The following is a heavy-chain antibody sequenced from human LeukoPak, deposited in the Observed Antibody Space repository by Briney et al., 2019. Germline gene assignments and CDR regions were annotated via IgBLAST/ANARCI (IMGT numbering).Heavy chain of an antibody. Sequence: TSETLSLTCTVSGGSISSSSYYWGWIRQPPGKGLEWIGSIYYSGSTYYNPSLKSRVTISVDTSKNQFSLKLSSVTAADTAVYYCARVDSTPQWLPPFFVAHFDYWGQGTLVTVSP. CDR3: ARVDSTPQWLPPFFVAHFDY. J-gene: IGHJ4*02. D-gene: IGHD6-19*01. CDR2: IYYSGST. V-gene: IGHV4-39*07. CDR1: GGSISSSSYY.